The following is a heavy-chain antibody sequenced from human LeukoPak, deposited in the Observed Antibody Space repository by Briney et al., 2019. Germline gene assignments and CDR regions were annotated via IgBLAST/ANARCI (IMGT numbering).Heavy chain of an antibody. Sequence: GGSLRLSCAASGFNFPIYSMSWVRHAPGKGLEWVATIKEDATEKFHVASVQGRFTISRDNAKNSLYLQMNSLRAEDTAVYYCARDRSPGNFDYWGQGTLVTVSS. D-gene: IGHD3-10*01. V-gene: IGHV3-7*01. CDR2: IKEDATEK. CDR1: GFNFPIYS. J-gene: IGHJ4*02. CDR3: ARDRSPGNFDY.